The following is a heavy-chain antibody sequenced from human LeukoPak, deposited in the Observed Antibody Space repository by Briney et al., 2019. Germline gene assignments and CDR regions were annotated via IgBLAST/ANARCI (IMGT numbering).Heavy chain of an antibody. CDR3: ARGRGPGRYDAFDI. CDR1: GFTFSSYA. CDR2: ISYDGSNK. Sequence: PGGSLRLSCAASGFTFSSYAMHWVRQAPGKGLEWVAVISYDGSNKYYADSVKGRFTISRDNSKNTLYLQMNSLRAEDTAVYYCARGRGPGRYDAFDIWGQGTMVTVSS. V-gene: IGHV3-30-3*01. J-gene: IGHJ3*02. D-gene: IGHD6-19*01.